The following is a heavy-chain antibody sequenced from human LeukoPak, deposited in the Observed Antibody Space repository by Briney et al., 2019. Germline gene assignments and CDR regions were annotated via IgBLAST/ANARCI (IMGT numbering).Heavy chain of an antibody. CDR2: VYHSGST. V-gene: IGHV4-38-2*02. CDR1: GYSISSGYY. D-gene: IGHD3-9*01. CDR3: ARGEGYYDILTGYPGGNFDY. Sequence: SETLSLTCSVSGYSISSGYYWGWIRQPPRKGLEWIGNVYHSGSTYYNPSLKGRFTISVDTSKNQFSLKLTSVTAADTAVYYCARGEGYYDILTGYPGGNFDYWGQGTLVTVSS. J-gene: IGHJ4*02.